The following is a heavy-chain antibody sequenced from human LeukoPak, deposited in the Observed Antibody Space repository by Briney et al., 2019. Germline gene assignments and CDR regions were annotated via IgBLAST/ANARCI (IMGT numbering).Heavy chain of an antibody. CDR1: GFTFSNYW. CDR3: AKVGTRDWYFDL. CDR2: IKEDGSEK. Sequence: GGSLRLSCAASGFTFSNYWMSWVRQAPGKGLEWVANIKEDGSEKYYVDSVKGRFTISRDNAKNSLYLQMNSLRAEDTAVYYCAKVGTRDWYFDLWGRGTQVTVAS. D-gene: IGHD1-7*01. J-gene: IGHJ2*01. V-gene: IGHV3-7*01.